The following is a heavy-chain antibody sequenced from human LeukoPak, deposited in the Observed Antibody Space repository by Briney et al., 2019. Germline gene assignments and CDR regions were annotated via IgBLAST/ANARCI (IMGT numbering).Heavy chain of an antibody. Sequence: GGSLRLSCAASGFTFSSYEMNWVRQAPGKGLEWVSHISSSGSTIYYADSVKGRFTISRDNAENSLYLQMNSLRAEDTAVYYCARDNYDILTGYRWYFDLWGRGTLVTVSS. J-gene: IGHJ2*01. D-gene: IGHD3-9*01. CDR1: GFTFSSYE. CDR2: ISSSGSTI. V-gene: IGHV3-48*03. CDR3: ARDNYDILTGYRWYFDL.